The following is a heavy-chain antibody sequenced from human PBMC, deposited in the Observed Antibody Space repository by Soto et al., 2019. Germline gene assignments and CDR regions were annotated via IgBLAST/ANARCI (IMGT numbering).Heavy chain of an antibody. Sequence: PGGSLRLSCAASGFTFSSYAMHWVRQAPGKGLEWVAVISYDGSNKYYADSVKGRFTISRDNSKNTLYLQMNSLRAEDTAVYYCARDPTRYYYDSSGYFDYWGQGTLVTVS. CDR3: ARDPTRYYYDSSGYFDY. J-gene: IGHJ4*02. CDR1: GFTFSSYA. D-gene: IGHD3-22*01. CDR2: ISYDGSNK. V-gene: IGHV3-30-3*01.